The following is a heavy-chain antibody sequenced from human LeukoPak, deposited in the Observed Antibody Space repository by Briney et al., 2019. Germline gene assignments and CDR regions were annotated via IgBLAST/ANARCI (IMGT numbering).Heavy chain of an antibody. CDR2: IGGSGDST. CDR1: GFTFSSYG. V-gene: IGHV3-23*01. CDR3: AREPYSGSYLGAFDI. D-gene: IGHD1-26*01. Sequence: GGSLRLSCAASGFTFSSYGMSWVRQAPGKGLEWVSAIGGSGDSTYYADSVKGRFTISRDNSKNTLYLQMNSLRAEDTAVYYCAREPYSGSYLGAFDIWGQGTMVTVSS. J-gene: IGHJ3*02.